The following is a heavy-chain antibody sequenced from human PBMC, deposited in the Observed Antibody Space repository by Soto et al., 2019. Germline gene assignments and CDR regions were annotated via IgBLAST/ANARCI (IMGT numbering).Heavy chain of an antibody. Sequence: QITLKESGPTLVKPTQTLTLTCTFSGFSLSTSGVGVGWIRQPPGKALEWLALIYWDDYKRYSPSLRSRLTITKDSSKNQVVLTMTNMDPVDTATYNCVHLTSYSDSSDYYYGEGYFDYWGQGTLVTVSS. CDR2: IYWDDYK. V-gene: IGHV2-5*02. CDR3: VHLTSYSDSSDYYYGEGYFDY. D-gene: IGHD3-22*01. J-gene: IGHJ4*02. CDR1: GFSLSTSGVG.